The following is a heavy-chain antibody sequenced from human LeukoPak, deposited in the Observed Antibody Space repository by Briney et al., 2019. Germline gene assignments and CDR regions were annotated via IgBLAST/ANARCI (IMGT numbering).Heavy chain of an antibody. CDR2: IYYSGST. D-gene: IGHD5-12*01. V-gene: IGHV4-39*01. J-gene: IGHJ4*02. CDR1: GGSISSSSYY. Sequence: SETLSLTCTVSGGSISSSSYYWGWIRQPPGKGLESLGSIYYSGSTYYNPSLKSRVTISVDTSKNQFSLMLSSVTAADTAVYYCARHESAVATSHFDYWGQGTLVTVSS. CDR3: ARHESAVATSHFDY.